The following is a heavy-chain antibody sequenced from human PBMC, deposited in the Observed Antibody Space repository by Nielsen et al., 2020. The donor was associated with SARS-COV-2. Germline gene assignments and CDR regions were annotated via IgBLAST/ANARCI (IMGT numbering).Heavy chain of an antibody. V-gene: IGHV1-69*13. D-gene: IGHD3-22*01. CDR3: ARDPDLLH. CDR1: GYTFTSYG. CDR2: IIPIFGTA. Sequence: SVKVSCKASGYTFTSYGISWVRQAPGQGLEWMGGIIPIFGTANYAQKFQGRVTITADESTSTAYMELSSLRSEDTAVYYCARDPDLLHWGQGTLVTVSS. J-gene: IGHJ4*02.